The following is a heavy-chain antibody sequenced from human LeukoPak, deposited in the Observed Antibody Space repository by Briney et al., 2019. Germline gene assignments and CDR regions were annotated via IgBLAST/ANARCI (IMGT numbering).Heavy chain of an antibody. V-gene: IGHV1-2*06. J-gene: IGHJ4*02. CDR1: GYTFTGYY. Sequence: ASVKVSRKASGYTFTGYYMHWVRQAPGQGLEWMGRINPNSGGTNYAQKFQGRVTMTRDTSISTAYMELSRLRSDDTAVYYCARGPTYYDFWSGLNDYWGQGTLVTVSS. CDR3: ARGPTYYDFWSGLNDY. CDR2: INPNSGGT. D-gene: IGHD3-3*01.